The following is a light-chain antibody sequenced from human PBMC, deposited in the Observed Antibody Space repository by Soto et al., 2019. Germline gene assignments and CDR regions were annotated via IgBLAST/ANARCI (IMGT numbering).Light chain of an antibody. CDR2: DVS. CDR3: SSYTSSSKV. CDR1: SSYVGGYNY. J-gene: IGLJ1*01. V-gene: IGLV2-14*01. Sequence: QSVLTQPASVSGSPGQSITISCTGTSSYVGGYNYVSWYQQHPGKAPKLMIYDVSNRPSGVSNRFSGSKSGNTASLTISGLQAEDEADYYCSSYTSSSKVFGTGTKVTVL.